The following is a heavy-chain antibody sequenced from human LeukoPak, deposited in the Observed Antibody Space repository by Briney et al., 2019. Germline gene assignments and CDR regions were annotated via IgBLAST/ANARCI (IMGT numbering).Heavy chain of an antibody. D-gene: IGHD3-22*01. CDR1: RFIFNNHW. CDR3: AKGYYYDSSGYPADY. V-gene: IGHV3-74*01. Sequence: GGSLRLSCAASRFIFNNHWIHWVRQAPGKGLEWVSRINIDGSSTSYADSVKGRFTIFRDNAKSALYLQMNSLRAEDTAVYYCAKGYYYDSSGYPADYWGQGTLVTVSS. J-gene: IGHJ4*02. CDR2: INIDGSST.